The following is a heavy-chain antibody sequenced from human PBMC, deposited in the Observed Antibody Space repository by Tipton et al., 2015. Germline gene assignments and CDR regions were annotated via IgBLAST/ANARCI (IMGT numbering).Heavy chain of an antibody. CDR3: ASQPYGDYELDY. V-gene: IGHV3-21*06. J-gene: IGHJ4*02. CDR2: ISSTSSYI. Sequence: LSLTCTVSGGSISHYYWSWVRQAPGKGLEWVSSISSTSSYIYYADSVKGRFTISRDNARNSLYLQMNSLRVEDTAVYYCASQPYGDYELDYWGQGTLVTVSS. D-gene: IGHD5-12*01. CDR1: GGSISHYY.